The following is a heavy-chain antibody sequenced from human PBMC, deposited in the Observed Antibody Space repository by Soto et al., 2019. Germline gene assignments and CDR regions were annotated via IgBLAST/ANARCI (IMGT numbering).Heavy chain of an antibody. D-gene: IGHD3-3*01. J-gene: IGHJ5*02. CDR3: ARSSGGNFGIIIEGSNWFDP. CDR1: GGTFSSYA. Sequence: GASVKVSCKASGGTFSSYAISWVRQAPGQGLEWMGGIIPILGTANYALRFQGRVTMTRDTSRSTVYMELSSLRSDDTAIYYCARSSGGNFGIIIEGSNWFDPWGQGTLVTVSS. V-gene: IGHV1-69*10. CDR2: IIPILGTA.